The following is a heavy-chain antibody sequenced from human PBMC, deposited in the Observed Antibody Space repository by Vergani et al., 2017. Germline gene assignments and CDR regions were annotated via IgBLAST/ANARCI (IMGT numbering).Heavy chain of an antibody. CDR1: GFSVSSSGVG. CDR2: IYWNDDK. V-gene: IGHV2-5*01. D-gene: IGHD1/OR15-1a*01. CDR3: AQILSKNANNDDAFDI. J-gene: IGHJ3*02. Sequence: QITLKESGPTLVKPTQTLTLTCTVSGFSVSSSGVGVAWIRQPPGKALECLAIIYWNDDKRYSPSLMGRLTIAKDTSRNQVVLTMTNMDPVDTATYYCAQILSKNANNDDAFDIWGKGTMVMFSS.